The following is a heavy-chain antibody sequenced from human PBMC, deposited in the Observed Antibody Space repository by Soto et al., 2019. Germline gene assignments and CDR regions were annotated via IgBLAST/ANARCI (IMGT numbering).Heavy chain of an antibody. J-gene: IGHJ6*02. D-gene: IGHD2-2*01. CDR3: ARSVSFRYQLLKRGMDV. CDR1: GGTFSSYA. Sequence: SVKVSCKASGGTFSSYAISWVRQAPGQGLEWMGGIIPIFATANYAQKFQGRVMITVDESTSTAYMELSSLRSEDTAVCYCARSVSFRYQLLKRGMDVWGQGTTVTVSS. V-gene: IGHV1-69*13. CDR2: IIPIFATA.